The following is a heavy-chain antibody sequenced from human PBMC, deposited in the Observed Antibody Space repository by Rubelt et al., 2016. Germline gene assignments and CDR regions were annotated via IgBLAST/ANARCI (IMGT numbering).Heavy chain of an antibody. Sequence: VRLVESGGGVVQPGRSLRLSCAASGFTFSSYALSWVRQAPGKGLEWVSAISGSGGKYYADAVKGRLTISSENSKNTLYLQMNSLRAEDTAVYYCAKDHGDYSFDYWGQGTLVTVSS. CDR3: AKDHGDYSFDY. CDR1: GFTFSSYA. CDR2: ISGSGGK. V-gene: IGHV3-23*04. D-gene: IGHD4-17*01. J-gene: IGHJ4*02.